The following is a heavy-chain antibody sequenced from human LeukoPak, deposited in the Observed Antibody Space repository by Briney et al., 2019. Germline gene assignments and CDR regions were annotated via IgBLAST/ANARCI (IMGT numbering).Heavy chain of an antibody. J-gene: IGHJ3*02. D-gene: IGHD6-13*01. CDR1: GFTFSSYS. V-gene: IGHV3-48*04. CDR2: ISSSSSTI. CDR3: AKDRTAAGALDAFDI. Sequence: PGGSLRLSCVASGFTFSSYSMSMNWVRQAPGKGLEWVSYISSSSSTIYYADSVKGLFTISRDNAKNSLYLQMNSLRAEDTALYYCAKDRTAAGALDAFDIWGQGTMVTVSS.